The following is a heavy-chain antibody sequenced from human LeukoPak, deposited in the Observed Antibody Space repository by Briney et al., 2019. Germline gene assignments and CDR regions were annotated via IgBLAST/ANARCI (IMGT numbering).Heavy chain of an antibody. V-gene: IGHV3-23*01. D-gene: IGHD6-19*01. CDR1: GFTFSSYA. Sequence: PGGSLRLSCAASGFTFSSYAMSWVRQAPGKGLEWASAISGGGSSTSYADSVKGRFTISRDNSKNTLYVQMNSLRAEDTAVYYCAKDRRYSSDWHDAFDIWGQGTMVTVSS. CDR3: AKDRRYSSDWHDAFDI. CDR2: ISGGGSST. J-gene: IGHJ3*02.